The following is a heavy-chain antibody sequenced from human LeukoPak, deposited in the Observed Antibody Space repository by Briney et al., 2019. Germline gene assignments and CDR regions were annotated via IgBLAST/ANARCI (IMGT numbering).Heavy chain of an antibody. J-gene: IGHJ4*02. CDR3: ARERDRVIDY. V-gene: IGHV3-43*01. CDR1: GFTFDDYS. CDR2: ITWDGGST. D-gene: IGHD5-12*01. Sequence: GRSLRLSCDASGFTFDDYSMQSVRHRPGKDLQWVSLITWDGGSTFYVDSVKGRFTISRDNSRESLSLQMNGLSTDDTGLYYCARERDRVIDYWGQGTLVTVSS.